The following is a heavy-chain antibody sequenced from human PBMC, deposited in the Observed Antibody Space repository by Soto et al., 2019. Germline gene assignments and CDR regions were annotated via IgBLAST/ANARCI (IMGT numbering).Heavy chain of an antibody. J-gene: IGHJ4*02. CDR2: IKPDGSGK. D-gene: IGHD6-6*01. V-gene: IGHV3-7*01. CDR1: GFTFRSNW. CDR3: ARDVGVQELDY. Sequence: GGSLRLSCAASGFTFRSNWMSWVRQAPGRGLEWVANIKPDGSGKYYLDSVRGRFTISRDNAENSLFLQIDSLRVEDTAVYYCARDVGVQELDYWGQGTLVTVSS.